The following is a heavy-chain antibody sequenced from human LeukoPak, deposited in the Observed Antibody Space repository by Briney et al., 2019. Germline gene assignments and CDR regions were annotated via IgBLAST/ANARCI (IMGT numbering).Heavy chain of an antibody. CDR2: ISAYNGNT. CDR1: GYTFTSYG. V-gene: IGHV1-18*01. D-gene: IGHD3-9*01. J-gene: IGHJ5*02. CDR3: ARDPGHILTGNNWFDP. Sequence: VASVKVSCKASGYTFTSYGISWVRQAPGQGLEWMGWISAYNGNTNYAQKLQGRVTMTTDTSTSTAYMELRSLRSDDTAVYYCARDPGHILTGNNWFDPWGQGTLVTASS.